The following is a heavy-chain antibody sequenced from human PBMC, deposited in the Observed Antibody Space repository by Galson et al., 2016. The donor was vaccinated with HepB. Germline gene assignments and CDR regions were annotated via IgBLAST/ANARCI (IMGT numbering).Heavy chain of an antibody. CDR3: ARWGSNGWFTSGWLYGMDV. CDR1: GYTFSSYP. D-gene: IGHD6-19*01. J-gene: IGHJ6*02. CDR2: INPVNGHT. Sequence: SVKVSCKASGYTFSSYPVHWVRQAPGQRLEWMGWINPVNGHTQYSQKFQGRVTITRNTSASTAYMEVSSLRSEDTAVYYCARWGSNGWFTSGWLYGMDVWGQGTTVTVSS. V-gene: IGHV1-3*01.